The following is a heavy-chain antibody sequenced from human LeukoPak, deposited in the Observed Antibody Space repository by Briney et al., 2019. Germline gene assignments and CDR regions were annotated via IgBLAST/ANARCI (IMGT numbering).Heavy chain of an antibody. J-gene: IGHJ4*02. CDR1: GFTVSSNY. V-gene: IGHV3-53*01. D-gene: IGHD3-22*01. Sequence: GGSLRLSCAACGFTVSSNYMSWVRQAPGKGLEWVSVIYSGGSTYYADSVKGRFTISRDNSKNTLYLQMNSLRAEDTAVYYCARVGLPSDSSGYLSYWGQGTLVTVSS. CDR2: IYSGGST. CDR3: ARVGLPSDSSGYLSY.